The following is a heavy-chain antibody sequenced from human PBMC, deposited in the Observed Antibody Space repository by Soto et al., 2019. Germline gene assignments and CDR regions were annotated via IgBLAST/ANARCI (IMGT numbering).Heavy chain of an antibody. J-gene: IGHJ4*02. D-gene: IGHD3-9*01. Sequence: SETLSLTCTVSGGSISSYYWSWIRQPPGKGLEWIGYIYYSGSTNYNPSLKSRVTISVDTSKNQFSLKLSSVTAADTAVYYCARLDYDILTGYPYYFDYWGQGTLVTSPQ. CDR2: IYYSGST. V-gene: IGHV4-59*08. CDR3: ARLDYDILTGYPYYFDY. CDR1: GGSISSYY.